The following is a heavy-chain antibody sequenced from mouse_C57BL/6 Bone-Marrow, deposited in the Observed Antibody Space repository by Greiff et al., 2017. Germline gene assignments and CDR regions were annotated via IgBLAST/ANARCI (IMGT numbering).Heavy chain of an antibody. CDR3: ARWAYYYGSAFAY. V-gene: IGHV1-82*01. CDR2: IYPGDGDT. Sequence: QVQLQQSGPELVKPGASVKISCKASGYAFSSSWMNWVKQRPGKGLEWIGRIYPGDGDTNYNGKFKGKATLTADKSSSTAYMQLSSLTSADSAVYFCARWAYYYGSAFAYWSQGTLVTVSA. CDR1: GYAFSSSW. J-gene: IGHJ3*01. D-gene: IGHD1-1*01.